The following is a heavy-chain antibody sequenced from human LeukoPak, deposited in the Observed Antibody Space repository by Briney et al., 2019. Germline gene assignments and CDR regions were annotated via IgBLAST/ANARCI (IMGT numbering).Heavy chain of an antibody. CDR3: ARDSPFIAAAGTGFDY. Sequence: AGSLRLSCAASGFTFSSYWMSWVRQAPGKGLEWVANIKQDGSEKYYVDSVKGRFTISRDNAKNSLYLQMNSLRAEDTAVYYCARDSPFIAAAGTGFDYWGQGTLVTVSS. CDR2: IKQDGSEK. CDR1: GFTFSSYW. J-gene: IGHJ4*02. V-gene: IGHV3-7*03. D-gene: IGHD6-13*01.